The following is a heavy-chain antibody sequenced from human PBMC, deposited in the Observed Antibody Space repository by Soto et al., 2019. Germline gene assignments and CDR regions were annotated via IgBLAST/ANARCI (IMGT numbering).Heavy chain of an antibody. J-gene: IGHJ4*02. CDR3: AKDVRPRYYYDTTGYYRDY. D-gene: IGHD3-22*01. Sequence: GGSLRVSCVTSGFTFINYGMHRVRQSPGKRLEWVAVISYDGSNKYYADSVKGRFTISRDNSKNTLYLQMNSLRAEDTAVYYCAKDVRPRYYYDTTGYYRDYWGQGTLVTVSS. CDR1: GFTFINYG. CDR2: ISYDGSNK. V-gene: IGHV3-30*18.